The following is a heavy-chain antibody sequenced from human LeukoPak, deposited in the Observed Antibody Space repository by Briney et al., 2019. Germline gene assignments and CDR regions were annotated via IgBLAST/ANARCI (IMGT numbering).Heavy chain of an antibody. D-gene: IGHD3-16*01. J-gene: IGHJ5*02. CDR1: GYTFTRYD. Sequence: GASVKVSCKASGYTFTRYDINWVRQATGQGLEWMGWMNPKSGNSGHAQKFQGRVTITRDTSISTVYMELSSLRSEDTAVYYCARGRGDSQGWFDPWGQGTLVTVSS. CDR3: ARGRGDSQGWFDP. CDR2: MNPKSGNS. V-gene: IGHV1-8*03.